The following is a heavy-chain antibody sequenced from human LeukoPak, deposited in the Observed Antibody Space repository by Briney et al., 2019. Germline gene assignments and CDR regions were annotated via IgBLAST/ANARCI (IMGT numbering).Heavy chain of an antibody. CDR1: GYTFTSYG. CDR2: INPNSGGT. D-gene: IGHD6-13*01. J-gene: IGHJ4*02. CDR3: VSGYQAAAGYYFDY. Sequence: VASVKVSCKASGYTFTSYGISWVRQAPGQGLEWMGWINPNSGGTNYAQKFQGRVTMTRDTSTSTVYMELSSLRSEDTAVYYCVSGYQAAAGYYFDYWGQGTLVTVSS. V-gene: IGHV1-18*01.